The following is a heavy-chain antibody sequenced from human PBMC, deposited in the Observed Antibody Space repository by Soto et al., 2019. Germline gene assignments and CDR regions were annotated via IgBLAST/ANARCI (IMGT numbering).Heavy chain of an antibody. CDR2: IWYDGSNK. CDR3: AREAPDFYYYLDY. V-gene: IGHV3-33*01. Sequence: GGSLRLSCAASGFTFSSYGMHWVRQAPGKGLEWVAVIWYDGSNKYYADSVKGRFTISRDNSKNTLYLQMNSLRAEDTAVYYCAREAPDFYYYLDYWGQGTLVTVSS. J-gene: IGHJ4*02. D-gene: IGHD2-21*02. CDR1: GFTFSSYG.